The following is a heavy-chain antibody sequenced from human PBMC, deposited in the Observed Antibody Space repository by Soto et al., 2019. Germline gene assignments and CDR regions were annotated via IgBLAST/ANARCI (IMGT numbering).Heavy chain of an antibody. CDR1: GFNFSNHW. V-gene: IGHV3-74*01. J-gene: IGHJ4*02. CDR3: ARDPKTSGGQHWAFNYFDS. CDR2: ITSDGKSK. Sequence: PGGSLRLSCAASGFNFSNHWMHWVRQRPGEGLVWVSRITSDGKSKAYAESVKGRFTISRDNSKSTLYLQVDSLRPEDAAVYYCARDPKTSGGQHWAFNYFDSWGQGTRVTVSS. D-gene: IGHD7-27*01.